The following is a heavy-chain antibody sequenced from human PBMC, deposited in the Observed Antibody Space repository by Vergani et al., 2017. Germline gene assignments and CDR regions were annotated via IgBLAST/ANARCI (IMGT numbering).Heavy chain of an antibody. CDR2: IIPIFGPA. CDR1: GGTFSSYA. V-gene: IGHV1-69*13. D-gene: IGHD1-26*01. Sequence: QVQLVQSGAEVKKPGSSVKVSCKASGGTFSSYAISWVRQAPGQGLEWMGRIIPIFGPANYAQKFQGRVTITADESKSTAYMELSSLRSEDTAVYYCASTSGSLGNYYCGMDVWGQGTTVTVSS. CDR3: ASTSGSLGNYYCGMDV. J-gene: IGHJ6*02.